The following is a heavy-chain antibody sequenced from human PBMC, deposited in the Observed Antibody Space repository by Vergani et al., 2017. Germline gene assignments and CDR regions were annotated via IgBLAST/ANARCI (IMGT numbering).Heavy chain of an antibody. CDR2: ISPGASTV. CDR1: VFKFSDHY. V-gene: IGHV3-11*04. Sequence: LEESGGGSVKPGGSLRISCAASVFKFSDHYMSWIRQAPGKGLEWVSHISPGASTVSYTDSVTGRFTVSRDNDNNSLTLDMTTLRVEDTAVYYCAKNPGISTTRHYYSMDVWGQGTTFTVSS. J-gene: IGHJ6*02. CDR3: AKNPGISTTRHYYSMDV. D-gene: IGHD1-1*01.